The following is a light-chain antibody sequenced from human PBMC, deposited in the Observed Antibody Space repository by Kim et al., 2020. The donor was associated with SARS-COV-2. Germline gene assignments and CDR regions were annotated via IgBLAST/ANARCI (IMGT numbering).Light chain of an antibody. J-gene: IGKJ2*01. CDR1: QSVSSS. CDR3: QQRSNWRT. V-gene: IGKV3-11*01. CDR2: DAS. Sequence: EVVLTQSPATLSLSPGERATLSCRASQSVSSSLSWYQQKPGQAPRLLIYDASNRATGIPARFSGSGSGTDFTLNISSLEPEDFAVYYCQQRSNWRTFGQGTKLE.